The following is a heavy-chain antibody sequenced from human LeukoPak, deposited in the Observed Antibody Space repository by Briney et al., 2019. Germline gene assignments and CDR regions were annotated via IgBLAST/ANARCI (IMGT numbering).Heavy chain of an antibody. D-gene: IGHD3-10*01. J-gene: IGHJ1*01. CDR3: ATGGVRGVIITRDFQH. CDR1: GYTLTELS. CDR2: FDPEDGET. Sequence: ASVKVSCKVSGYTLTELSMHWVRQAPGKGLEWMGGFDPEDGETIYAQKFQGRVTMTEDSSTDTAYMELSSLRSEDTAVYYCATGGVRGVIITRDFQHWGQGTLVTVPS. V-gene: IGHV1-24*01.